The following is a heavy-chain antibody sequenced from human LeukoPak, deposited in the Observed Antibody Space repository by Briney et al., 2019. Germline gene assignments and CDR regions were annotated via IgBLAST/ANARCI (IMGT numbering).Heavy chain of an antibody. Sequence: SVKVSCKASGGTFSSYTISWVRQAPEQGLEWMGRIIPILGIANYAQKFQGRVTITADKSTSTAYMELSSLRSEDTAVYYCARIVVVPADSPFDYWGQGTLVTVSS. D-gene: IGHD2-2*01. CDR1: GGTFSSYT. J-gene: IGHJ4*02. CDR3: ARIVVVPADSPFDY. V-gene: IGHV1-69*02. CDR2: IIPILGIA.